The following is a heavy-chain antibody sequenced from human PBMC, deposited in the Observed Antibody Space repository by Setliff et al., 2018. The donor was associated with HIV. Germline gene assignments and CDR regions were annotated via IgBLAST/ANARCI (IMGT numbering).Heavy chain of an antibody. CDR2: IGPNNGAA. CDR1: EYMILAYK. CDR3: ARPRVFDSFDV. Sequence: ASVKVSCKATEYMILAYKMNWVRQAPSQGLEWIGRIGPNNGAAEYAPKFQGRVIMTLDTSISTAYLEIPRLTSDDAAVYYCARPRVFDSFDVWGQGTMVTVSS. J-gene: IGHJ3*01. V-gene: IGHV1-2*06.